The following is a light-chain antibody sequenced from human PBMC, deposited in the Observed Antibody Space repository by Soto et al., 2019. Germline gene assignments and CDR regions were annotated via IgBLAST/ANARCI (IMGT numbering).Light chain of an antibody. CDR1: QSINDW. J-gene: IGKJ1*01. V-gene: IGKV1-5*03. CDR2: KAS. Sequence: DIQMTQSPSTLSASVGDRVTITCRASQSINDWLAWYQQKPGKAPNLLIYKASSLQSGVPSRFSGSGSGTEFTLTISSLQPDDFATFYCQQYFGYPRTFGQGTKVEFK. CDR3: QQYFGYPRT.